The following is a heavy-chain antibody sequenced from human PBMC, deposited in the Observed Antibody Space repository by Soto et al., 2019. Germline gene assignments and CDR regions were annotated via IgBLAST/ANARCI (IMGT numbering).Heavy chain of an antibody. D-gene: IGHD3-16*01. J-gene: IGHJ6*02. V-gene: IGHV3-11*05. CDR2: ISTSGVSS. CDR3: AREFYYAMDA. Sequence: QVQLVESGGALVKPGRSLRLSCEVSGFTFRNYYMAWLRQAPGKGLEWVATISTSGVSSSYGDSVRGRFTISRDDAKNSFYLQMNSLRGEDTALYYCAREFYYAMDAWGQGTTVTVSS. CDR1: GFTFRNYY.